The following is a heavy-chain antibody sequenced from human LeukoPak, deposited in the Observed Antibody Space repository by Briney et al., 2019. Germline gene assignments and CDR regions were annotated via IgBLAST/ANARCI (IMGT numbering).Heavy chain of an antibody. CDR1: GLTVSSNY. J-gene: IGHJ4*02. V-gene: IGHV3-53*01. CDR3: ASSAFSSSGWYGDY. D-gene: IGHD6-19*01. Sequence: GGSLRLSCAASGLTVSSNYMSWVRQAPGKGLESVAVIYRGGSTYYADSVKGRFTISRDNSKNTLYLQMNSLRAEDTAVYYYASSAFSSSGWYGDYWGQGTLVTVSS. CDR2: IYRGGST.